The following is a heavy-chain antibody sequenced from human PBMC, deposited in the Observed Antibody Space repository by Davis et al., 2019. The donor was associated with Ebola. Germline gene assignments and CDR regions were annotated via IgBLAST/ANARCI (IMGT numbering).Heavy chain of an antibody. CDR1: GGSFSGYY. J-gene: IGHJ5*02. Sequence: MPSETLSLTCAVYGGSFSGYYWSWIRQPPGKGLEWIGYIYYSGSTNYNPSLKSRVTISVDTSKNQFSLKLSSVTAADTAVYYCARSTRTTRIFNPWGQRTLVTVSS. V-gene: IGHV4-59*01. CDR2: IYYSGST. D-gene: IGHD1-14*01. CDR3: ARSTRTTRIFNP.